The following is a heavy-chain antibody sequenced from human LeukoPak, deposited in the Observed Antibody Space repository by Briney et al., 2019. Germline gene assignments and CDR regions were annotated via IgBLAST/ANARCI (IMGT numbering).Heavy chain of an antibody. Sequence: SETLSLTCTVSGGSISSSSYYWGWIRQPPGKGLEWIGSIYYSGSTNYNPSLKSRVTISVDKSKNQFSLKLSSVTAADTAVYYCARDIIGERTDGVDDAFDIWGQGTMVTVSS. CDR3: ARDIIGERTDGVDDAFDI. D-gene: IGHD3-10*01. J-gene: IGHJ3*02. CDR1: GGSISSSSYY. CDR2: IYYSGST. V-gene: IGHV4-39*07.